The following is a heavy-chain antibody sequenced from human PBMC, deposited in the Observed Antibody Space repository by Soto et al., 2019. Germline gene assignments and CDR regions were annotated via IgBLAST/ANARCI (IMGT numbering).Heavy chain of an antibody. CDR1: GGSFSGYY. CDR2: INHSGST. Sequence: PSETLSLTCAVYGGSFSGYYWSWIRQPPGKGLESIGEINHSGSTNYNPSLKSRVTISVDTSKNQFSLKLSSVTAADTAVYYCARGPLFDYRGQGTLVTVSS. V-gene: IGHV4-34*01. J-gene: IGHJ4*02. CDR3: ARGPLFDY.